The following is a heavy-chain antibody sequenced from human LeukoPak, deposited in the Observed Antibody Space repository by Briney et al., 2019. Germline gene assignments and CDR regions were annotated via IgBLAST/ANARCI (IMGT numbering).Heavy chain of an antibody. D-gene: IGHD1-26*01. CDR1: GGSISSYY. V-gene: IGHV4-59*12. CDR3: ASGIVGATSFDY. J-gene: IGHJ4*02. CDR2: IYSSGST. Sequence: PSETLSLTCTVSGGSISSYYWSWIRQLPGKGLEWIGYIYSSGSTNYNPSLKSRVTMSVDTSKNQFSLKLSSVTAADTAVYYCASGIVGATSFDYWGQGTLVTVSS.